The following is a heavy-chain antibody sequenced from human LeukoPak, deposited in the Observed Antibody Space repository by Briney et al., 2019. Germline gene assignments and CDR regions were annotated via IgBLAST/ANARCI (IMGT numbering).Heavy chain of an antibody. D-gene: IGHD3-10*01. CDR2: IIPIFGTA. CDR1: GGTFSSYA. V-gene: IGHV1-69*05. CDR3: ASFHGSGSYGGY. J-gene: IGHJ4*02. Sequence: GASVKVSCKASGGTFSSYAISWVRQAPGQGLEWMGGIIPIFGTANYAQKFQGRVTITTDESTSTAYMELSSLRSEDTAVYYCASFHGSGSYGGYWGQGTPVTVSS.